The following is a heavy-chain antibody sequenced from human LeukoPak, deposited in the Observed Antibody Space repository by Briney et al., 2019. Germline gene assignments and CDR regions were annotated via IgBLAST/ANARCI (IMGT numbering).Heavy chain of an antibody. CDR1: GGSISSGGYY. D-gene: IGHD1-14*01. Sequence: SETLSLTCTVSGGSISSGGYYWSWTRQPPGKGLEWIGYIYYSGSTYYNPSLKSRVTISVDTSKNQFSLKLSSVTAADTAVYYCAREVPEGYYFDYWGQGTLVTVSS. V-gene: IGHV4-31*03. CDR2: IYYSGST. CDR3: AREVPEGYYFDY. J-gene: IGHJ4*02.